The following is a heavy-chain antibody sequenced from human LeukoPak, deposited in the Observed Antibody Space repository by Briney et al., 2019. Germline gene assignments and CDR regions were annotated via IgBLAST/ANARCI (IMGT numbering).Heavy chain of an antibody. J-gene: IGHJ5*02. CDR2: IYYSGST. Sequence: PSETLSLTCTVSGGSISSYYWSWIRQHPGKGLEWIGYIYYSGSTYYNPSLKSRVTISVDTSKNQFSLKLSSVTAADTAVYYCARTYMTSARFDPWGQGTLVTVSS. CDR3: ARTYMTSARFDP. V-gene: IGHV4-59*06. D-gene: IGHD2-21*02. CDR1: GGSISSYY.